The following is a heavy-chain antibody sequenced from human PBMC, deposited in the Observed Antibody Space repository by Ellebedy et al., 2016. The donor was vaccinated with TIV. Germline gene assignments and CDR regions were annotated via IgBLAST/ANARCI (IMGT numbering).Heavy chain of an antibody. D-gene: IGHD3-10*01. Sequence: AASVKVSCKASGYSFGSYYLHWVRQAPGQGLEWMGIIDPRGGRIDYAQKFKDRVIMSRDKSTNTVYMELSSLRSEDTAIYYCARADEGDPLDYWGQGNMVTVSS. CDR2: IDPRGGRI. CDR3: ARADEGDPLDY. V-gene: IGHV1-46*01. CDR1: GYSFGSYY. J-gene: IGHJ4*02.